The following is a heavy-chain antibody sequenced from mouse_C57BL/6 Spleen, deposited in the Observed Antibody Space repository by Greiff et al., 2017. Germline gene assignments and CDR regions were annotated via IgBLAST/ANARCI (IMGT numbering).Heavy chain of an antibody. CDR3: AREVYGNYGNYYAMDY. V-gene: IGHV7-1*01. D-gene: IGHD2-1*01. CDR1: GFTFSDFY. Sequence: EVKLVESGGGLVQSGRSLRLSCATSGFTFSDFYMEWVRQAPGKGLEWIAASRNKANDYTTEYSASVKGRFIVSRDTSQSILYLQMNALRAEDTAIYYCAREVYGNYGNYYAMDYWGQGTSVTVSS. CDR2: SRNKANDYTT. J-gene: IGHJ4*01.